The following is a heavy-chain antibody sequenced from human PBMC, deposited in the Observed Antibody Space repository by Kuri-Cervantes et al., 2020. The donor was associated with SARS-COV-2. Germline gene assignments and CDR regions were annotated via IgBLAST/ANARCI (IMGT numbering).Heavy chain of an antibody. CDR2: ISGSGDNT. CDR1: GFTFSSFS. Sequence: GESLKISCAVSGFTFSSFSMNWVRQAPGKGLEWVSGISGSGDNTYYADSVKGRFTISRDNSKNTLYLQMNSLRAEDTAVYYCASTQISYGGNSGSYWYFDLWGRGTLVTVSS. D-gene: IGHD4-23*01. V-gene: IGHV3-23*01. CDR3: ASTQISYGGNSGSYWYFDL. J-gene: IGHJ2*01.